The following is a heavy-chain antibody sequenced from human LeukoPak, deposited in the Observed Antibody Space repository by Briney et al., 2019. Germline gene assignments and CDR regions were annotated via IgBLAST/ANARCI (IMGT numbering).Heavy chain of an antibody. CDR1: GFTFRSYA. V-gene: IGHV3-23*01. CDR2: ISGSGGST. CDR3: AKVASSGQYYFDY. J-gene: IGHJ4*02. Sequence: PGGSLRLSCTASGFTFRSYAMNWVRQAPGKGLEWVSAISGSGGSTYYADSVKGRFTISRDNSKNTLYLQMNSLRAEDTAVYYCAKVASSGQYYFDYWGQGTLVTVSS. D-gene: IGHD6-19*01.